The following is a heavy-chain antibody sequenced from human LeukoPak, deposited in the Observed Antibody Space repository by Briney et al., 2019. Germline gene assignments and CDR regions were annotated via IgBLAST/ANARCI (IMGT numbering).Heavy chain of an antibody. V-gene: IGHV4-59*01. J-gene: IGHJ4*02. D-gene: IGHD3-22*01. CDR1: GGSISSYY. CDR2: IYYSGST. CDR3: ASNYDSSGYYFDY. Sequence: SETLSLTCTVSGGSISSYYWSWIRQPPGKGLEWIGYIYYSGSTNYNPSLKSRVTISGDTSKNQFSLKLRSVTTADTAVYYCASNYDSSGYYFDYWGQGTLVTVSS.